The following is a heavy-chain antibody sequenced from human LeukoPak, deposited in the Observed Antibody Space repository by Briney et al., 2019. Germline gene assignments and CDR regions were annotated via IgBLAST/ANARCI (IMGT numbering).Heavy chain of an antibody. Sequence: SGGSLRLSCAASGFTFSSYAMLWVRQAPGKGLEWVAVISYDGSNKYYADSVKGRFTISRDNSKNTLYLQMNSLRAEDTAVYYCAREYCSSTSCYSSDAFDIWGQGTMVTVSS. J-gene: IGHJ3*02. V-gene: IGHV3-30-3*01. D-gene: IGHD2-2*01. CDR2: ISYDGSNK. CDR3: AREYCSSTSCYSSDAFDI. CDR1: GFTFSSYA.